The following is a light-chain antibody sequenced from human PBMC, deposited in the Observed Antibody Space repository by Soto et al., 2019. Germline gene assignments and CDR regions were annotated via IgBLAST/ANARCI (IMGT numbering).Light chain of an antibody. J-gene: IGKJ1*01. CDR3: QQYNSYSQP. V-gene: IGKV1-5*01. Sequence: DLQMTQSPSTLSASVGDRVTITCRASQSISSWLAWYQQKPGKAPKLLIYDASSLESGVRSRFSGSGSGTEFTLTISSLQPDDFETYYCQQYNSYSQPFGLGTKVEIK. CDR2: DAS. CDR1: QSISSW.